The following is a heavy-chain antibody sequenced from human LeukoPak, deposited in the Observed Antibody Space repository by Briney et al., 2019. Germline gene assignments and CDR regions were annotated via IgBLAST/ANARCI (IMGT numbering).Heavy chain of an antibody. J-gene: IGHJ4*02. Sequence: ASVKVSCKASGGTFSSYAISWVRQAPGQGLEWMGGIIPIFGTANYAQKFQGRVTITADKSTSTAYMELSSLRSEDTAVYYCARGTYYYDSSGYYGYWGQGTLVTVSS. V-gene: IGHV1-69*06. CDR2: IIPIFGTA. D-gene: IGHD3-22*01. CDR1: GGTFSSYA. CDR3: ARGTYYYDSSGYYGY.